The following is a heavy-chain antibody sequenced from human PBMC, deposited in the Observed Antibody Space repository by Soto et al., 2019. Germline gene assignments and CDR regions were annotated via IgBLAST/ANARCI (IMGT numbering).Heavy chain of an antibody. Sequence: EVQLVESGGGLVQPGGSLRLSCAASGFTFSSYSMNWVRQAPGKGLEWVSYISSSSSTIYYADSVKGRFTISRDNAKISLYLQMNSLRDEDTGVYYCARDAGYSYGPFDYWGQGTLGTVSS. V-gene: IGHV3-48*02. CDR1: GFTFSSYS. CDR2: ISSSSSTI. CDR3: ARDAGYSYGPFDY. D-gene: IGHD5-18*01. J-gene: IGHJ4*02.